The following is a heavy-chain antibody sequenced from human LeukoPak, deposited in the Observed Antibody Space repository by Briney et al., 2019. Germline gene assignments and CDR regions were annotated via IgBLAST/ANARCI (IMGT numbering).Heavy chain of an antibody. Sequence: SETLSLTCTVSGDSISSYYWSWIRQPPGRGLEWIGYIYYSGSTNYNPSLKSRVTISIDTSKNQFSLKLSSVTAADTAVYYCARVVGGVKAHGMNVWGQGTTVTVSS. CDR2: IYYSGST. CDR1: GDSISSYY. D-gene: IGHD3-16*01. V-gene: IGHV4-59*01. J-gene: IGHJ6*02. CDR3: ARVVGGVKAHGMNV.